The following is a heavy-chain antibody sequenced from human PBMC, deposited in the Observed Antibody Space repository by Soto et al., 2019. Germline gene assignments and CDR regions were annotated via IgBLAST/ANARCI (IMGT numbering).Heavy chain of an antibody. V-gene: IGHV3-30*18. CDR3: AKDPHLRLTFADYFDY. Sequence: GGSLRLSCVASGFTFSSYGLHWVRQAPGKGLEWLAVISYDGRDRYYADSVKGRFTVSRDNSKNTMYVQMNSLRAEDTAVYYCAKDPHLRLTFADYFDYWGQGTLVTVSS. CDR1: GFTFSSYG. D-gene: IGHD3-16*01. CDR2: ISYDGRDR. J-gene: IGHJ4*02.